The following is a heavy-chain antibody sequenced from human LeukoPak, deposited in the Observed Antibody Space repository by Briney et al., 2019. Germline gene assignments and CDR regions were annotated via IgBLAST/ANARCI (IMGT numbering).Heavy chain of an antibody. V-gene: IGHV3-20*04. CDR2: LNWNGDTT. CDR1: GFTFDEYA. Sequence: TGGSLRLSCAAPGFTFDEYAMSWVRQLPGKGLEWVSGLNWNGDTTDYADSVRGRFTISRDNAKNSLYLQMNSLTAEDTAFYYCASRHSDGYFDYWGQGTLVTVSS. J-gene: IGHJ4*02. D-gene: IGHD3-22*01. CDR3: ASRHSDGYFDY.